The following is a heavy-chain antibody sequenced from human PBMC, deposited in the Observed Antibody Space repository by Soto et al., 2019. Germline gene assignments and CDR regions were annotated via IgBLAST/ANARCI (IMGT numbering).Heavy chain of an antibody. Sequence: GGSLRLSCATSGFTFTSFTMHWVRQAPGKGLEWIAVISYDGSNKYYADSVKGRFTISRDNSKNTLYLQMNSLRAEDTAVYYCARARPKYQLLPFDYWGQGTLVTVSS. CDR3: ARARPKYQLLPFDY. J-gene: IGHJ4*02. CDR2: ISYDGSNK. CDR1: GFTFTSFT. V-gene: IGHV3-30-3*01. D-gene: IGHD2-2*01.